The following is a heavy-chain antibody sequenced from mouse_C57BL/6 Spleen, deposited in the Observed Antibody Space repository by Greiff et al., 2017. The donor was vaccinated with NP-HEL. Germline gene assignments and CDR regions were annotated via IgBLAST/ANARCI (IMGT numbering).Heavy chain of an antibody. CDR3: ARGVLRRGFAY. J-gene: IGHJ3*01. V-gene: IGHV1-81*01. Sequence: QVQLKQSGAELARPGASVKLSCKASGYTFTSYGISWVKQRTGQGLEWIGEIYPRSGNTYYNEKFKGKATLTADKSSSTAYMELRSLTSEDSAVYFCARGVLRRGFAYWGQGTLVTVSA. CDR1: GYTFTSYG. D-gene: IGHD2-12*01. CDR2: IYPRSGNT.